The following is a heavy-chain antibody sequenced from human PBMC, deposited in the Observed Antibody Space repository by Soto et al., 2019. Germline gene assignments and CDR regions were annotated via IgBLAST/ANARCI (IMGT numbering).Heavy chain of an antibody. Sequence: EVQLLESGGGLVQPGGSLRLSCAASGITFSTSDMSWVRQAPGEGPEWVSSISSGGGNTYYADSVKGRFTISRDNSKNTLHLQMNRLTDEETAIYCCAKLGRWSPGYYFDYWGQGILVTVSS. V-gene: IGHV3-23*01. CDR2: ISSGGGNT. D-gene: IGHD1-26*01. CDR3: AKLGRWSPGYYFDY. CDR1: GITFSTSD. J-gene: IGHJ4*02.